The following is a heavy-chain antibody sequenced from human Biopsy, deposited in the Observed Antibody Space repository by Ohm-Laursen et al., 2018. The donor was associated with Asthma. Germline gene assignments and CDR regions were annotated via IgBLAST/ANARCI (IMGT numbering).Heavy chain of an antibody. J-gene: IGHJ4*02. Sequence: SSLRLSCAASGFTFSSYAMHWVRQAPGKGLEWVAVISYDGSNKYHADSVKGRFTISRDNSKNTLYLQMNSLRAEDTAVYYCARDAWELQKPYAYYFDYWGQGTLVTVSS. CDR1: GFTFSSYA. CDR2: ISYDGSNK. D-gene: IGHD1-26*01. V-gene: IGHV3-30-3*01. CDR3: ARDAWELQKPYAYYFDY.